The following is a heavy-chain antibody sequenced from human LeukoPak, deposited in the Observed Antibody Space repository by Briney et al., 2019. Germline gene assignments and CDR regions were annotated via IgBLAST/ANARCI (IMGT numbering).Heavy chain of an antibody. CDR2: IYKSGST. CDR3: ARGGGETYSYGYYFDY. D-gene: IGHD5-18*01. V-gene: IGHV4-59*01. J-gene: IGHJ4*02. Sequence: SETLSLACAVSGDSINSYYWSWIRQPPGKGLEWIGYIYKSGSTNYNPSLKSRITISVDTSKNQFSLKLTSVTAADTAVYYCARGGGETYSYGYYFDYWGQGTLVTVS. CDR1: GDSINSYY.